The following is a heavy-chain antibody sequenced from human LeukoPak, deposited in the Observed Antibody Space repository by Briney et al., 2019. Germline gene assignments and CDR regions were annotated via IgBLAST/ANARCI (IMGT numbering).Heavy chain of an antibody. CDR1: GFTFSHYS. Sequence: PGGSLRLSCAACGFTFSHYSIDWVRQAPGKGLERVASITSSSSHIYYADSVKGRFTISRDNAKNSLYLQMNSLRAEDTAVYYCAREEGYNYIDYWGQGTLVTVSS. J-gene: IGHJ4*02. D-gene: IGHD5-24*01. V-gene: IGHV3-21*01. CDR3: AREEGYNYIDY. CDR2: ITSSSSHI.